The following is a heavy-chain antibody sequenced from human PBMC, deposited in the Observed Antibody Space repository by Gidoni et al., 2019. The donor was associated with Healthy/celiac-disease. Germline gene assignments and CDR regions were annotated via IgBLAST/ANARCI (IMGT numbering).Heavy chain of an antibody. V-gene: IGHV4-34*01. CDR3: ARLRFLEWLLSP. J-gene: IGHJ5*02. D-gene: IGHD3-3*01. CDR2: INHSGST. Sequence: QVQLQQWGAGLLKPSETLSLTCAVYGGSFSGYYWSWIRQPPGKGLEWIGEINHSGSTNYNPSLKSRVTISVDTSKNQFSLKLSSVTAADTAVYYCARLRFLEWLLSPWGQGTLVTVSS. CDR1: GGSFSGYY.